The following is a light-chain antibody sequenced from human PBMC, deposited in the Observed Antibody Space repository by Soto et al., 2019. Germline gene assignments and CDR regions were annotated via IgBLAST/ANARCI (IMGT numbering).Light chain of an antibody. CDR1: QSVSISY. J-gene: IGKJ5*01. CDR3: QQYGSSPLVT. V-gene: IGKV3-20*01. CDR2: GAT. Sequence: EIVLTQSPGTLSLSPGERATLSCRASQSVSISYLAWYQKKPGQAPRLLIYGATSRATGIPDRFSGGGSGTDFTLTISRLEPEDFAVYYCQQYGSSPLVTFGQGTRLEIK.